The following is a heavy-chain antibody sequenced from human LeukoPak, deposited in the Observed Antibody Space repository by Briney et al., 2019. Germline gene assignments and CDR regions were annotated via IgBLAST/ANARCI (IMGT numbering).Heavy chain of an antibody. CDR3: ARGTVVMEVIDY. CDR1: GGSISSGGYY. J-gene: IGHJ4*02. V-gene: IGHV4-30-2*01. Sequence: SETLSLTCTVSGGSISSGGYYWSWIRQPPGKGLEWIGYIYHSGSTYYNPSLKSRVTISVDRSKNQFSLKLSSVTAADTAVYYCARGTVVMEVIDYWGQGTLVTVSS. D-gene: IGHD4-23*01. CDR2: IYHSGST.